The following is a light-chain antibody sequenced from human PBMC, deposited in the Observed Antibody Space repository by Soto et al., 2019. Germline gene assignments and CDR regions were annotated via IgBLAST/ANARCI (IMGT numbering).Light chain of an antibody. CDR2: NAT. CDR1: QRISSW. Sequence: DLQMTQSPSTLSASVGDRVTITCRASQRISSWLAWYHQKPGKAPKLLIYNATSLESEVPSRFSGSVTGTEFTVTISNLHPDDFATYYSQQYNSYPVPCGGGTKVYIK. CDR3: QQYNSYPVP. V-gene: IGKV1-5*03. J-gene: IGKJ4*02.